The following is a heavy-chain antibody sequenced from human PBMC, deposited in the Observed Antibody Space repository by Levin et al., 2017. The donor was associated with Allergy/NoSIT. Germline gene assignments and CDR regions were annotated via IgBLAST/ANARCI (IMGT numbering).Heavy chain of an antibody. CDR3: ARDRAKQWLAHNDY. Sequence: GESLKISCAASGFTFSSYAMHWVRQAPGKGLEWVAVISYDGSNKYYADSVKGRFTISRDNSKNTLYLQMNSLRAEDTAVYYCARDRAKQWLAHNDYWGQGTLVTVSS. J-gene: IGHJ4*02. V-gene: IGHV3-30*04. CDR1: GFTFSSYA. CDR2: ISYDGSNK. D-gene: IGHD6-19*01.